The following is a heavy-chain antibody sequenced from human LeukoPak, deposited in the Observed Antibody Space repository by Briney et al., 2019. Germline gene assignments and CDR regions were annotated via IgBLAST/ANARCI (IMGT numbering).Heavy chain of an antibody. J-gene: IGHJ4*02. Sequence: SETLSLTCTVSGGSISSSSYYWGWIRQPPGKGLEWIGSIYYSGSTYYNPSLKSRVTMSVDTSKNQFSLKLSSVTAADTAVYYCARDFRNAFDYWGQGTLVTVSS. V-gene: IGHV4-39*07. CDR1: GGSISSSSYY. CDR3: ARDFRNAFDY. CDR2: IYYSGST.